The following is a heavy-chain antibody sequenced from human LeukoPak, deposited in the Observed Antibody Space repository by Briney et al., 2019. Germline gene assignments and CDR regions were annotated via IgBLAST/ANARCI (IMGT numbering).Heavy chain of an antibody. J-gene: IGHJ5*02. CDR3: SRAARFDP. Sequence: GGSLRLSCAASGFTVSSNYMSWVRQAPGKGLEWVSVIYSAGSTYYADSVKDRFTISRHNSKNTVYLQMNSLRAEDAAVYYCSRAARFDPWGQGTLVTVSS. CDR1: GFTVSSNY. V-gene: IGHV3-53*04. CDR2: IYSAGST. D-gene: IGHD6-25*01.